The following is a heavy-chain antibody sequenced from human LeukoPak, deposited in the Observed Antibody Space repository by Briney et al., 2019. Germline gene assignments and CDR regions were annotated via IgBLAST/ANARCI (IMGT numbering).Heavy chain of an antibody. CDR2: IRYDGSNK. CDR3: AKDIRAYCGGDCYFDY. CDR1: GFTFSSYG. J-gene: IGHJ4*02. D-gene: IGHD2-21*02. Sequence: GGSLRLSCAASGFTFSSYGMHWVRQAPGKGLEWVAFIRYDGSNKYYADSVKGRFTISRDNSKNTLYLQMNSLGAEDTAVYYCAKDIRAYCGGDCYFDYWGQGTLVTVSS. V-gene: IGHV3-30*02.